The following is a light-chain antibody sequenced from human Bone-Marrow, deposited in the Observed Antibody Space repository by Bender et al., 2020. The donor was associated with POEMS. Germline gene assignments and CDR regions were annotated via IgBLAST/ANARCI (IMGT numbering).Light chain of an antibody. CDR3: SSFAGSNIFVV. Sequence: QSALTQPASVSGSPGQSIPIPCSGTSSDIGAYNLVSWYQQHPGKSPKLMIYEVSNRPSGVSNRFSGSKSGNAASLTFSGRQADDEADYYCSSFAGSNIFVVFGGGTKLTVL. CDR2: EVS. J-gene: IGLJ2*01. V-gene: IGLV2-14*01. CDR1: SSDIGAYNL.